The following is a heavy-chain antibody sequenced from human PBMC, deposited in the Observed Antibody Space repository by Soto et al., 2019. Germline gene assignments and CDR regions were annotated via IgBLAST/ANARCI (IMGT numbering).Heavy chain of an antibody. CDR3: ARGGDAPMTKLRDY. V-gene: IGHV3-30-3*01. Sequence: QVQLVESGGGVVQPGRSLRLSCAASGVTFSSYTMHWVRQAPGKGLEWVAVFSSDGSTKFYADSVKGRFTISRDNSKSTLSLQSNSLRVEDTAVYYCARGGDAPMTKLRDYWGQGTLVTVAS. CDR2: FSSDGSTK. J-gene: IGHJ4*02. CDR1: GVTFSSYT. D-gene: IGHD2-2*01.